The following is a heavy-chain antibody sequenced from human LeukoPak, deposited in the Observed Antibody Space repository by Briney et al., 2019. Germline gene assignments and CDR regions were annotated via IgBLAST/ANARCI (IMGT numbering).Heavy chain of an antibody. Sequence: GASVKVSCKASGYSFTYYYMHWMRQAPAQGLEWMEWINPHSGCTNYAYKVQGRVTMTKDTSISTAYMELSKLRSDYPDGHYLPSRPDYEYYFDYWAQETLVTVSS. V-gene: IGHV1-2*02. CDR3: PSRPDYEYYFDY. D-gene: IGHD4-17*01. CDR1: GYSFTYYY. J-gene: IGHJ4*02. CDR2: INPHSGCT.